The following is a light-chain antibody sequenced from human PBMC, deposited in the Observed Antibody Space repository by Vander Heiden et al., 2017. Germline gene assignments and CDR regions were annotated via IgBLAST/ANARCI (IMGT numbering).Light chain of an antibody. J-gene: IGLJ2*01. CDR2: EVT. CDR1: SSDVGSYNY. CDR3: SSYAGSNNHVV. Sequence: SALTPPSSASGSPGQSVTISCTATSSDVGSYNYVPWYQQHPGKAPKLMIYEVTKRPSGVPDRFSDSKSGNTASLTVSGLQAEDEADYYCSSYAGSNNHVVFGGGTKLAVL. V-gene: IGLV2-8*01.